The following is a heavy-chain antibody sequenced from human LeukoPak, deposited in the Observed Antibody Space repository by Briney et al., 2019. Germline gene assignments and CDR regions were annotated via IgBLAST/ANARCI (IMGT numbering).Heavy chain of an antibody. CDR2: INDSGST. V-gene: IGHV4-34*01. CDR3: ARHMVRGVMEY. CDR1: GGSFSGYY. J-gene: IGHJ4*02. Sequence: SSETLSLTCAVYGGSFSGYYWSWIRQPPGKGLEWIGEINDSGSTNYNPSLKSRVTISVDTSKNQFSLKLSSVTAADTAVYYCARHMVRGVMEYWGQGTLVTVSS. D-gene: IGHD3-10*01.